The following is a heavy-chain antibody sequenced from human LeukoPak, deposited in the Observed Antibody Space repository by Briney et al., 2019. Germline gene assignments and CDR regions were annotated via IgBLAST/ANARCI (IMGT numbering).Heavy chain of an antibody. CDR2: IYYSGST. CDR3: ARANYYDSSGHYYWLDY. CDR1: GGSISSYY. V-gene: IGHV4-59*01. J-gene: IGHJ4*02. D-gene: IGHD3-22*01. Sequence: SETLSLTCTVSGGSISSYYWSWLRQPPGKGLEWIGYIYYSGSTNYNPSLKSRVTISVDTSKNQFSLKLSSVTAADTAVYYCARANYYDSSGHYYWLDYWGQGTLVTVSS.